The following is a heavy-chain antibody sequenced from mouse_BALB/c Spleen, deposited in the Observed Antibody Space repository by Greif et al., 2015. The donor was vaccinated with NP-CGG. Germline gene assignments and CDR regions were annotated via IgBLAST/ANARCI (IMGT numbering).Heavy chain of an antibody. CDR3: ARGLRYFDV. CDR1: GFNIKDTY. V-gene: IGHV14-3*02. Sequence: EVQLQESGAELVKPGASVKLSCTASGFNIKDTYMHWVKQRPEQGLEWIGRIDPANGNTKYDPKFQGKATITADTSSNTAYLQLSSLTSEDTAVYYCARGLRYFDVWGAGTTVTVSS. D-gene: IGHD2-4*01. CDR2: IDPANGNT. J-gene: IGHJ1*01.